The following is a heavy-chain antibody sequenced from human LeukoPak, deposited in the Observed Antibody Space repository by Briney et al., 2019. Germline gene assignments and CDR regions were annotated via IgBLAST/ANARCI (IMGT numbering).Heavy chain of an antibody. D-gene: IGHD6-6*01. V-gene: IGHV3-23*01. CDR1: GFTFSSYA. J-gene: IGHJ4*02. CDR2: TSGPGGSR. Sequence: GSLRLSCAASGFTFSSYAMSWVRQAPGKGLEWVSATSGPGGSRDYADSVKGRFTISRDNSKNTLYLQMNSLRAEDTAIYYCAKKVGLVSAPLYYFDLWGQGTLVTVSS. CDR3: AKKVGLVSAPLYYFDL.